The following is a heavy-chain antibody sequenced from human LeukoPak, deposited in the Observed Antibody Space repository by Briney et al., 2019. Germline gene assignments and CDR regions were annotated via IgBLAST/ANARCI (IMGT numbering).Heavy chain of an antibody. CDR3: ARDRDYGDYAITSGFDP. CDR2: ISSSGSTI. V-gene: IGHV3-11*04. Sequence: GGSLRLSCAASAFTFSDYYMSWIRQAPGKGLEWVSYISSSGSTIYYADSVKGRFTISRDNAKNSLYLQMNSLRAEDTAVYYCARDRDYGDYAITSGFDPWGQGTLVTVSS. D-gene: IGHD4-17*01. J-gene: IGHJ5*02. CDR1: AFTFSDYY.